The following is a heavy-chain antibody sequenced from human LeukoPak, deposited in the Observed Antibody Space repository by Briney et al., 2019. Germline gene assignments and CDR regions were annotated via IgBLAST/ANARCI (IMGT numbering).Heavy chain of an antibody. J-gene: IGHJ4*02. Sequence: GASVKVSCEASGYTFTGYYMHWVRQAPGQGLEWMGWINPNSGGTNYAQKFQGRVTMTRDTSISTAYMELSRLRSDDTAVYYCARDGGHYGSGSYYIDYWGQGTLVTVSS. D-gene: IGHD3-10*01. CDR1: GYTFTGYY. CDR3: ARDGGHYGSGSYYIDY. V-gene: IGHV1-2*02. CDR2: INPNSGGT.